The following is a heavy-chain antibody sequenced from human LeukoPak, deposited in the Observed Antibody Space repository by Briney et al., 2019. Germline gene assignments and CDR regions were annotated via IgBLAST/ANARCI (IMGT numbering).Heavy chain of an antibody. CDR2: ISSSGSTI. Sequence: GGSLRLSCAASGFTFSDYYMSWIRQAPGKGLEWVSYISSSGSTICYADSVKGRFTISRDNAKNSLYLQMNSLRAEDTAVYYCAREVAYYYDGSGYSDAFDIWGQGTMVTVSS. J-gene: IGHJ3*02. CDR3: AREVAYYYDGSGYSDAFDI. V-gene: IGHV3-11*04. CDR1: GFTFSDYY. D-gene: IGHD3-22*01.